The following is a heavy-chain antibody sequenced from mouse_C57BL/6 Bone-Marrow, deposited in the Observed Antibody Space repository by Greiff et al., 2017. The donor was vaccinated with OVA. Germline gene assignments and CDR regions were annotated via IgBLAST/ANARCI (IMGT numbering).Heavy chain of an antibody. V-gene: IGHV5-4*01. CDR3: ARGSHYYGSSY. J-gene: IGHJ2*01. CDR2: ISDGGSYT. CDR1: GFTFSSYA. Sequence: DVQLVESGGGLVKPGGSLKLSCAASGFTFSSYAMSWVRQTPEKRLEWVATISDGGSYTYYPDNVKGRFTISRDNAKNNLYLQMSHLKSEDTAMYYCARGSHYYGSSYWGQGTTLTVSS. D-gene: IGHD1-1*01.